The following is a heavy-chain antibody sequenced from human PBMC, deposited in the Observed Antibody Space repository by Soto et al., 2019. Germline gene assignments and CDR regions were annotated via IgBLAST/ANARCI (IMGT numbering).Heavy chain of an antibody. V-gene: IGHV1-69*13. D-gene: IGHD2-2*02. CDR2: IIPIFGTA. Sequence: GASVKVSCKASVGTFSSYAISWVRQAPGQGLEWMGGIIPIFGTANYAQKFQGRVTITADESTSTAYMELSSLRSEDTAVYYCASPYQLLYEGYYYYGMDVWGQGATVTVSS. J-gene: IGHJ6*02. CDR3: ASPYQLLYEGYYYYGMDV. CDR1: VGTFSSYA.